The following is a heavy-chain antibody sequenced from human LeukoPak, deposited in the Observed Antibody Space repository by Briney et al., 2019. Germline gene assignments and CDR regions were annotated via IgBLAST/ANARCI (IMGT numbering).Heavy chain of an antibody. V-gene: IGHV3-48*02. CDR1: GFTFSSYS. CDR3: ARERFGDFDY. CDR2: ISSSSGTI. Sequence: GGSLRHSRAASGFTFSSYSMNWVRQAPGKGLEWVSYISSSSGTIYYADSVKGRFTISRDNAKNSLYLQMNSLRDDDTAVYYCARERFGDFDYGAQGTLVTVSS. D-gene: IGHD3-10*01. J-gene: IGHJ4*02.